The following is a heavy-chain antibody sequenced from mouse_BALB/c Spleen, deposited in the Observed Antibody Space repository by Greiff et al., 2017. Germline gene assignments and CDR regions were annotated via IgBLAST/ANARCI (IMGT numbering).Heavy chain of an antibody. D-gene: IGHD1-2*01. CDR2: IYPGDGST. CDR3: ARFTTATYAMDY. V-gene: IGHV1S56*01. Sequence: VQLQQSGPELVKPGASVKMSCKASGYTFTSYYIHWVKQRPGQGLEWIGWIYPGDGSTKYNEKFKGRTTLTADKSSSTAYMLLSSLTSEDSAIYFCARFTTATYAMDYWGQGTSVTVSS. CDR1: GYTFTSYY. J-gene: IGHJ4*01.